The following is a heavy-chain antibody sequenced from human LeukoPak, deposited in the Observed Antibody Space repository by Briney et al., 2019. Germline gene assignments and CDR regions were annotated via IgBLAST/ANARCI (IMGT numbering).Heavy chain of an antibody. CDR2: INYSGST. D-gene: IGHD3-10*01. J-gene: IGHJ5*01. V-gene: IGHV4-59*01. CDR1: GGSISSYF. CDR3: ARSEAPMVRGVIMVNWFDS. Sequence: SETLPLTCTVSGGSISSYFWSWVRQPPGKGLEWIGYINYSGSTDYNPSLKSRVTISVDTSKNQFSLRLTSVTAADTAVYYCARSEAPMVRGVIMVNWFDSWGQGTLVTVSS.